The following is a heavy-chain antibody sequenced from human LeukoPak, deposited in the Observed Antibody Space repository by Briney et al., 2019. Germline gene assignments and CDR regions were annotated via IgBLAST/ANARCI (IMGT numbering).Heavy chain of an antibody. J-gene: IGHJ3*02. V-gene: IGHV1-18*01. Sequence: ASVKVSCKASGYTFTSYGISWVRQAPGQGLEWMGWISAYNGNTNYAQKLQGRVTMTTDTSTSTAYMELRSLRSDDTAVYYCARDGPAPACGGDCTHAFDIWGQGTMVTVSS. CDR3: ARDGPAPACGGDCTHAFDI. CDR1: GYTFTSYG. CDR2: ISAYNGNT. D-gene: IGHD2-21*02.